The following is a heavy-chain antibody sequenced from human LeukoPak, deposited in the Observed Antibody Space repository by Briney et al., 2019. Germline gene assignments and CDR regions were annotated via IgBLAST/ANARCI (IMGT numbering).Heavy chain of an antibody. CDR3: ARDFAVTTAYYYGMDV. V-gene: IGHV4-59*01. Sequence: SETLSLTCTVSGGSISGYYWTWIRQPPGKGLEWIGYIYHSGSTDCNPSLKSRVTISADTSQNQVSLKLRSMTAADTAVYYCARDFAVTTAYYYGMDVWGQGTTVTVSS. J-gene: IGHJ6*02. CDR2: IYHSGST. CDR1: GGSISGYY. D-gene: IGHD4-17*01.